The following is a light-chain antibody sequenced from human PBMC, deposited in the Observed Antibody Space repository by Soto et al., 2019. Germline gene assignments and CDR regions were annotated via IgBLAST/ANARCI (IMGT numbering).Light chain of an antibody. CDR2: GAS. CDR1: QTVSSTY. V-gene: IGKV3-20*01. CDR3: QQYGSSPIT. Sequence: ENVLTQSPGTLSLSPGERATLSCRASQTVSSTYLAWYQQKPGQAPRRLIYGASSRATGIPDRFSGTVSGTDFTLTISRLEPEDFAVYYCQQYGSSPITFGQGTRLEIK. J-gene: IGKJ5*01.